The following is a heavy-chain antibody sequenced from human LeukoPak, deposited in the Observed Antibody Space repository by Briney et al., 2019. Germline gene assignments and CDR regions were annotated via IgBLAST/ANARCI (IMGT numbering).Heavy chain of an antibody. J-gene: IGHJ4*02. CDR2: ISYSGST. CDR3: ARRAWQSLYYFDV. V-gene: IGHV4-39*02. D-gene: IGHD6-19*01. Sequence: PSETLSLTCTVSGDSISTNTYNWGWIRQPTGKGLEWIGTISYSGSTHYSPSLKGRVTISVDTSKNHFSLKLSSVTAADTAVYYCARRAWQSLYYFDVWGQGTLVTVSS. CDR1: GDSISTNTYN.